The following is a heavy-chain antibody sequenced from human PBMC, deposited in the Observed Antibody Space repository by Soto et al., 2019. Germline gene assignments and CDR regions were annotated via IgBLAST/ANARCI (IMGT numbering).Heavy chain of an antibody. Sequence: EVQLLESGGDLVQPGGSLRLSCAASGFTFSNYVMNWVRQAPGKGLEWVSIIKAEGVHTNYADSVRGRFTISRDNSKNTLYLQMNSLRAEDTAIHYCTRPVPTTGDRPCYGLDVWGQGTTVTVSS. CDR3: TRPVPTTGDRPCYGLDV. CDR1: GFTFSNYV. J-gene: IGHJ6*01. V-gene: IGHV3-23*01. D-gene: IGHD1-1*01. CDR2: IKAEGVHT.